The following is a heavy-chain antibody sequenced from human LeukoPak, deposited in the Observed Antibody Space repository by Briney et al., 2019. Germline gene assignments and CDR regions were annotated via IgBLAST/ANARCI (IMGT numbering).Heavy chain of an antibody. V-gene: IGHV1-18*01. Sequence: ASVKVSCKASGYTFTSYGISWVRQAPGQGLEWMGWISAYNGNTNYAQKPQGRVTMTTDTSTSTAYMELRSLRSDDTAVYYCARPITDDSSGSLDAFDIWGQGTMVTVSS. CDR2: ISAYNGNT. J-gene: IGHJ3*02. D-gene: IGHD3-22*01. CDR3: ARPITDDSSGSLDAFDI. CDR1: GYTFTSYG.